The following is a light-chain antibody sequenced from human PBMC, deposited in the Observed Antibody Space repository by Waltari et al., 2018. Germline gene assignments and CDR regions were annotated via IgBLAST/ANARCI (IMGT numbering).Light chain of an antibody. J-gene: IGLJ3*02. CDR2: EVT. CDR3: SSSAGTNNKHVV. CDR1: STDGVGYES. Sequence: QSALTQPPSASGSPGQSVTISCTVTSTDGVGYESVSWYQQHPCKAPNLMIYEVTRRPSGVPDRFSGSKSGNTASLTVSGLLADDEADYYCSSSAGTNNKHVVFGGGTKLTVL. V-gene: IGLV2-8*01.